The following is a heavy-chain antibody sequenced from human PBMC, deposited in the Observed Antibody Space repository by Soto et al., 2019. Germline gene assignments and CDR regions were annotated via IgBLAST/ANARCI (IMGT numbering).Heavy chain of an antibody. CDR2: IDPSDSYT. CDR1: GHSFTDYW. D-gene: IGHD6-19*01. J-gene: IGHJ6*02. V-gene: IGHV5-10-1*01. CDR3: ARHGVAVAGFNYYYGMDV. Sequence: GESLKISCKASGHSFTDYWISWVRQMPGKGLEWMARIDPSDSYTNYSPSFQGHVTISADKSLNTAFLQWSSLKASDSAMYYCARHGVAVAGFNYYYGMDVWGQGTTVTVSS.